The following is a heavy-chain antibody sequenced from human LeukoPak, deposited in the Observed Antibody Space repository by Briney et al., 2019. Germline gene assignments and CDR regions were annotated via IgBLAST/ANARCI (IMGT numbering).Heavy chain of an antibody. D-gene: IGHD2-21*02. CDR3: AREQTRGGDLDY. CDR2: ISNTNAI. J-gene: IGHJ4*02. V-gene: IGHV3-69-1*01. CDR1: GFTFSSYS. Sequence: GGSLRLSCAASGFTFSSYSMNWVRQSPGKGLEWVSSISNTNAIFYADSVKGRFTISRDNTRNSLYLQMYSLRVEDTAVYYCAREQTRGGDLDYWGQGARVTVSS.